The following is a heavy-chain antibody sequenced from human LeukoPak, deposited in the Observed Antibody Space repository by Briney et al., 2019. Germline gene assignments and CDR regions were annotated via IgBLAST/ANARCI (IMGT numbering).Heavy chain of an antibody. J-gene: IGHJ4*02. CDR2: MNPNSGNT. Sequence: ASVKVSCKASGYTFTSYDINWVRQATGQGLEWMGWMNPNSGNTGYAQKFQGRVTMTRNTSISTAYMELSSLRSEDTAVYYCARVNRPSQEPWRWLIRNKHFDYWGQGTLVTVSS. CDR3: ARVNRPSQEPWRWLIRNKHFDY. D-gene: IGHD6-19*01. CDR1: GYTFTSYD. V-gene: IGHV1-8*01.